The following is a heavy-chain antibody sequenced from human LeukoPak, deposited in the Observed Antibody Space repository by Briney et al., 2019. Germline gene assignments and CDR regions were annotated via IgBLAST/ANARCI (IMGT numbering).Heavy chain of an antibody. D-gene: IGHD4-23*01. V-gene: IGHV4-59*12. CDR3: AREVADYGGYYYYHYMDV. CDR2: IYYSGST. Sequence: LETLSLTCTVSGGSISSYYWSWIRQPPGKGLEWIGYIYYSGSTNYNPSLKSRVTMSVDTSKNQFSLKLSSVTAADTAMYYCAREVADYGGYYYYHYMDVWGKGTTVTISS. J-gene: IGHJ6*03. CDR1: GGSISSYY.